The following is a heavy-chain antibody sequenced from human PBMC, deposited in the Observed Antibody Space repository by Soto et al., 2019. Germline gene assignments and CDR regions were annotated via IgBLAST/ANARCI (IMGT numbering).Heavy chain of an antibody. CDR2: IYAGGRT. D-gene: IGHD2-2*01. Sequence: EVQLVESGGAFMQPGGSLRLSCVASGLTVSASYMTWVRQAPGKGLEWVAIIYAGGRTYYSDSVKGRFTISRDNSNNTLYLQMNTRRVDDTAMYYCARTIVTAAKYNWFDPWGQGTLVTVSS. V-gene: IGHV3-53*01. CDR3: ARTIVTAAKYNWFDP. CDR1: GLTVSASY. J-gene: IGHJ5*02.